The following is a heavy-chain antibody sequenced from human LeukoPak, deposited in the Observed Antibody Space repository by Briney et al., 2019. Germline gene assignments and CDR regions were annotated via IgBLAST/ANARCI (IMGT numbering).Heavy chain of an antibody. CDR2: IYPGDSDT. D-gene: IGHD5-18*01. Sequence: GESLKISCKGSGYSFTSYWIGWVRQMPGKGLEWMGIIYPGDSDTRYSPSFQGQVTISADKSISTAYLQWSSLKASDTAMYYCVRRSVDTAMENDAFDIWGQGTMVTVSS. CDR3: VRRSVDTAMENDAFDI. V-gene: IGHV5-51*01. J-gene: IGHJ3*02. CDR1: GYSFTSYW.